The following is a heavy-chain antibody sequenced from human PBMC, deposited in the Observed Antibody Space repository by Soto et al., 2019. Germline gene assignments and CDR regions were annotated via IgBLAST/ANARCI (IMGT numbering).Heavy chain of an antibody. D-gene: IGHD1-1*01. CDR3: ARLPRTGSPRYYLDS. CDR2: VYYSGTT. J-gene: IGHJ4*02. V-gene: IGHV4-61*01. Sequence: SETLSLTCTVSGGPVSSSSYYWSWIRQPPGKGLEWIAYVYYSGTTNYNPSLKSRVTITIDTSTSQFSLNLSSVTAADTAVYYCARLPRTGSPRYYLDSWGQGTLVTVSS. CDR1: GGPVSSSSYY.